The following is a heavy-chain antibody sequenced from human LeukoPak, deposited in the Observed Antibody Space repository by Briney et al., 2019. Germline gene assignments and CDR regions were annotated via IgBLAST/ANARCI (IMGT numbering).Heavy chain of an antibody. CDR2: INSDGTST. V-gene: IGHV3-74*01. CDR1: GFNFSSSW. J-gene: IGHJ4*02. D-gene: IGHD5-18*01. Sequence: GGSLRLSCAASGFNFSSSWMHWVRQAPGKGLVWVSRINSDGTSTSYADSVKGRFTISRDNAKNTLYLQMNSLRADDTAVYYCARGKYSYGPFDYWGQGTLVTVSS. CDR3: ARGKYSYGPFDY.